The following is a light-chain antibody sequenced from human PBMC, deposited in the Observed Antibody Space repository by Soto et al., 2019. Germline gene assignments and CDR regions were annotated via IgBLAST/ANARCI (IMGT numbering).Light chain of an antibody. CDR1: SSDVGGYNY. Sequence: QSALTQPASVSGSPGQSITISCTGTSSDVGGYNYVSWYQQHPGKAPKLMIYEVSNRPSGVSNRFSGSKSGNTASLTISGLRSEDESDYYCAAWDDRLSGFIFGGGTKVTVL. V-gene: IGLV2-14*01. CDR2: EVS. CDR3: AAWDDRLSGFI. J-gene: IGLJ2*01.